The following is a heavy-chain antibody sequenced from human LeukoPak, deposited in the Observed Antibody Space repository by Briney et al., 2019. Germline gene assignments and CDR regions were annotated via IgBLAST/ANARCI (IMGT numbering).Heavy chain of an antibody. CDR2: IYYSGIT. D-gene: IGHD4-23*01. CDR1: GGSISSGDYY. Sequence: PSQTLSLTCTVSGGSISSGDYYWSWIRQPPGKGLEWIGYIYYSGITYYNPSLKSRVTISVDTSKNQFSLKLSSATAADTAVYYCARVGGDYGGNPAWGQGTLVTVSS. V-gene: IGHV4-30-4*01. CDR3: ARVGGDYGGNPA. J-gene: IGHJ5*02.